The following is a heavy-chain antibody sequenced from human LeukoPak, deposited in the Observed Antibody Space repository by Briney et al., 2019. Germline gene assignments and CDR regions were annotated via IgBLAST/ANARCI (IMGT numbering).Heavy chain of an antibody. D-gene: IGHD2-2*01. Sequence: GGSLRLSCAASRFTVSSNYMTWVRQAAGKGLEWVSSISSSSSFIYYADSVKGRFTISRDNGKKSLYLQMNSLRAEDTAVYYCAGPMGPAAIFGFDYWGQGTLVTVSS. J-gene: IGHJ4*02. V-gene: IGHV3-21*01. CDR2: ISSSSSFI. CDR3: AGPMGPAAIFGFDY. CDR1: RFTVSSNY.